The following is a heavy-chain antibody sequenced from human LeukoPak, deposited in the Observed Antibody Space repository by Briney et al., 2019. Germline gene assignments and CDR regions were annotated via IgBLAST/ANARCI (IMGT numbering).Heavy chain of an antibody. Sequence: SETLSLTCTVSGGSISSINYYWGWIRQPPGKGLEWIGSIHYSGSTYYNPSLKSRVTISVDTSKSQFSLKLSSVTAADTAVYYCARRDHSYYMDAWGKGTTVSVSS. CDR1: GGSISSINYY. V-gene: IGHV4-39*01. J-gene: IGHJ6*03. CDR3: ARRDHSYYMDA. CDR2: IHYSGST.